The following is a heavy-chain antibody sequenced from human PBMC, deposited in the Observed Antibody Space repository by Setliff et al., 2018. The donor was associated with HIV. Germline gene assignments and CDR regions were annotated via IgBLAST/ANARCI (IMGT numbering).Heavy chain of an antibody. J-gene: IGHJ4*02. CDR3: ARVPGDYGDNPIDY. Sequence: ASVKVSCKASEYTFTDYAMHWVRQAPGQRLEWMGWINGGNGNTKYSEKFQGRVTITRDTSASKAYMELRSLRSDDTAVYYCARVPGDYGDNPIDYWGQGTLVTVSS. D-gene: IGHD4-17*01. CDR2: INGGNGNT. CDR1: EYTFTDYA. V-gene: IGHV1-3*01.